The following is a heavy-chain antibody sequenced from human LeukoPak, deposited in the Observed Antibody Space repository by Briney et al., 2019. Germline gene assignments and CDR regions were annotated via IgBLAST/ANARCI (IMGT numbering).Heavy chain of an antibody. CDR2: MNPDSGNT. CDR3: ARGALTGYYYPDAFDI. CDR1: GYTFTSYD. D-gene: IGHD3-9*01. Sequence: ASVKVSCKASGYTFTSYDINWVRQATGQGLEWMGWMNPDSGNTGYAQKFQGRVTVTRNTSISTAYMELSSLRSEDTAVYYCARGALTGYYYPDAFDIWGQGTMVTVSS. J-gene: IGHJ3*02. V-gene: IGHV1-8*01.